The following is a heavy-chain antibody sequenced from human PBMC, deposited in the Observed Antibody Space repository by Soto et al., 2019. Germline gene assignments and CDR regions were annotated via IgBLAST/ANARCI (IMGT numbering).Heavy chain of an antibody. CDR2: ISGSGGST. J-gene: IGHJ6*03. D-gene: IGHD5-12*01. Sequence: GGSLRLSCAASGFTFSSYAMSWVRQAPGKGLEWVSAISGSGGSTYYADSVKGRFTISRDNSKNTLYLQMNSLRAEDTAVYYCAKVHRDEYSGYERDYYMDVWGKGTTVTVSS. CDR3: AKVHRDEYSGYERDYYMDV. CDR1: GFTFSSYA. V-gene: IGHV3-23*01.